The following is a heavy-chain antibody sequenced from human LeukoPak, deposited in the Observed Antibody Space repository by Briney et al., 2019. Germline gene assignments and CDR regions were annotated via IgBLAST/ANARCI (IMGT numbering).Heavy chain of an antibody. CDR2: IKSKGDGETT. D-gene: IGHD3-10*01. J-gene: IGHJ4*02. CDR1: GFSFANAW. V-gene: IGHV3-15*01. CDR3: TTDLGITMIRGVIVY. Sequence: GGSLRLSCAASGFSFANAWMSWVRQAPGKGLEWVGRIKSKGDGETTDYAAPVKGRFTMSRDDSKATLYLQMNSLKAEDTAVYYCTTDLGITMIRGVIVYWGQGTLVTVSS.